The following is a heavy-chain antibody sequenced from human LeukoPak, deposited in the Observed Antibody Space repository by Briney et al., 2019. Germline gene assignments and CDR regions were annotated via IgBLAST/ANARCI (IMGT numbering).Heavy chain of an antibody. V-gene: IGHV3-48*03. Sequence: GGSLRLSCAASGFDLGHYEVNWVRQAPGKGLEWIAHISVRAATIYYGDSVEGRFTISRDDAKNSLYLQMNSLRAEDTAVYYCARGKRGYSFIDSWGQGTLVTVSS. CDR1: GFDLGHYE. CDR3: ARGKRGYSFIDS. CDR2: ISVRAATI. J-gene: IGHJ5*01. D-gene: IGHD5-18*01.